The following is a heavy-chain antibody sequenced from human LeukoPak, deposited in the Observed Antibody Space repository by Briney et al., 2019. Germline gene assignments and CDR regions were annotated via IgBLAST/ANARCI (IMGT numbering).Heavy chain of an antibody. Sequence: SETLSLTCTVSGVSISSYYWSWIRQPPWKGLEWIGYIYYSGSTNYNPSLKSRVTISVDTSKNQFSLKLSSVTAADTAVYYCARSLYYYDSSGYYYVFDYWGQGTLVTVSS. CDR3: ARSLYYYDSSGYYYVFDY. J-gene: IGHJ4*02. CDR2: IYYSGST. D-gene: IGHD3-22*01. CDR1: GVSISSYY. V-gene: IGHV4-59*01.